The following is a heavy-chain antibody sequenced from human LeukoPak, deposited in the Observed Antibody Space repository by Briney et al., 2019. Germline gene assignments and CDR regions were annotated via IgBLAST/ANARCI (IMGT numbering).Heavy chain of an antibody. J-gene: IGHJ4*02. D-gene: IGHD2-21*02. Sequence: GGSLRLSCAASGFTFSSYSTNWVRQAPGKGLEWVSYISSSSSTIYYADSVKGRFTISRDNAKNSLYLQMNSLRDEDTAVYYCAREPYCGGDCSHFDYWGQGTLVTVSS. V-gene: IGHV3-48*02. CDR2: ISSSSSTI. CDR3: AREPYCGGDCSHFDY. CDR1: GFTFSSYS.